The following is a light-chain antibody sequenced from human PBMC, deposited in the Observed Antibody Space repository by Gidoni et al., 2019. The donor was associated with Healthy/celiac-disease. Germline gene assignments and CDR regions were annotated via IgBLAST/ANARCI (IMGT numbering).Light chain of an antibody. J-gene: IGLJ3*02. CDR2: GTN. CDR3: LLLLPTGLWV. V-gene: IGLV8-61*01. Sequence: QTVVTQEPSFSVSPGGTVTLTCGQPPRTLIYGTNTRSSGVPDRFSGSILGNRAALTITGAQADDESDYYCLLLLPTGLWVFGGGTKLTVL.